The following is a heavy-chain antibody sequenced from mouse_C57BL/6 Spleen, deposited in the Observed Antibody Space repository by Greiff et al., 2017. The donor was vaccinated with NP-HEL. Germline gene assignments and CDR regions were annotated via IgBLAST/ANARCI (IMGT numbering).Heavy chain of an antibody. V-gene: IGHV1-50*01. CDR1: GYTFTSYW. CDR2: IDPSDSYT. Sequence: QVQLKQSGAELVKPGASVKLSCKASGYTFTSYWMQWVKQRPGQGLEWIGEIDPSDSYTNYNQKFKGKATLTVDTSSSTAYMQLSSLTSEDSAVYYCAREDYWGQGTTLTVSS. CDR3: AREDY. J-gene: IGHJ2*01.